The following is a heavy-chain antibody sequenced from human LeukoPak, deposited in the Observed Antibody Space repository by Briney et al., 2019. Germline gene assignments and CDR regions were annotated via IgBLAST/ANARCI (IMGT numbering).Heavy chain of an antibody. CDR1: EFTFSRYS. D-gene: IGHD3-16*02. Sequence: PGGSLRLSCVVSEFTFSRYSMNWVRQAPGKGLEWVSSISGSSSYIYYADSVKGRFTISRDNAKNSLYLQMNSLRAEDAAVYYCARDYPYDSVWGPYRTAPFDPWGQGTLVTVSS. CDR3: ARDYPYDSVWGPYRTAPFDP. J-gene: IGHJ5*02. V-gene: IGHV3-21*01. CDR2: ISGSSSYI.